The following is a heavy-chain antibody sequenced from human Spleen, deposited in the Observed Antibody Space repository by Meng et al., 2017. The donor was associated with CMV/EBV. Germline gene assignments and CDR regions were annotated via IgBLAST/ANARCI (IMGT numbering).Heavy chain of an antibody. J-gene: IGHJ6*02. CDR2: IRQNGSEK. D-gene: IGHD2-2*01. Sequence: GESLKISCAASKFTFSDFWMSWVRQAPGKGLEWVANIRQNGSEKYYVDSVKGRFVISRDNAKNSLYLQMNSLRGEDTAVYYCAKDQVLWYQLLCGGMDVWGQGTTVTVSS. V-gene: IGHV3-7*01. CDR1: KFTFSDFW. CDR3: AKDQVLWYQLLCGGMDV.